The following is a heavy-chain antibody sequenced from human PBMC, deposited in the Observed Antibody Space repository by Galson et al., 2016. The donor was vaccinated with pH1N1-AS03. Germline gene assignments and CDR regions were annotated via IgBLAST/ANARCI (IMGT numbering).Heavy chain of an antibody. D-gene: IGHD2/OR15-2a*01. V-gene: IGHV3-9*01. CDR3: AKAYSTYYYYMDV. Sequence: SLRLSCAASGFTFNEYAMHWVRQSPGKGLEWVSGISWNGFNTDYGDSVKGRFTISRGNARNSLFLQMDSLRPEDTALYYCAKAYSTYYYYMDVWGKGTTVTVSS. CDR1: GFTFNEYA. CDR2: ISWNGFNT. J-gene: IGHJ6*03.